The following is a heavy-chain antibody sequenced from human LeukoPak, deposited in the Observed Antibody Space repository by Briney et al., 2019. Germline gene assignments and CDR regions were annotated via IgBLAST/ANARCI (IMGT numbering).Heavy chain of an antibody. Sequence: GGSLRLSCAASGFTFSPYAMNWVRQAPGKGLEWVSSISGGGGIIYYAESVKGRFTISRDDSKNTLYLQMNSLRVEDTAGYYGAKEAYNNKGQYFDPWGQGTLVTVSS. J-gene: IGHJ5*02. CDR3: AKEAYNNKGQYFDP. CDR1: GFTFSPYA. CDR2: ISGGGGII. V-gene: IGHV3-23*01. D-gene: IGHD3-10*01.